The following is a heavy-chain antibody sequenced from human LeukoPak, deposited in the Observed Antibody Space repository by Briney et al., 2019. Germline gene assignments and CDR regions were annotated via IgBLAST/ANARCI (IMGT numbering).Heavy chain of an antibody. D-gene: IGHD6-19*01. CDR1: GFTFSSYA. CDR2: ISGSGGST. J-gene: IGHJ4*02. V-gene: IGHV3-23*01. CDR3: ARDLQWYSSGSALGY. Sequence: GGSLRLSCAASGFTFSSYAMSWVRQAPGKGLEWVSAISGSGGSTYYADSVKGRFTISRDNSKNTLYLQMNSLRAEDTAVYYCARDLQWYSSGSALGYWGQGTLVTVSS.